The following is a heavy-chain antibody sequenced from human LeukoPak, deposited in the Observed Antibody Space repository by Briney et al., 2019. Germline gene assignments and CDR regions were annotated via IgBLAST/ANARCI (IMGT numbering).Heavy chain of an antibody. D-gene: IGHD2-15*01. Sequence: PGGSLRLSCTLSGFNVNKNYMGWVRQGPGKGLEWVSSLYTGGTAKYADSVKGRFTISRDDSKNTLYLQLDRLRAEDTAVYYCARASTKSPLRFVLLYDHWGQGTLVTVSS. CDR1: GFNVNKNY. CDR3: ARASTKSPLRFVLLYDH. V-gene: IGHV3-53*01. J-gene: IGHJ4*02. CDR2: LYTGGTA.